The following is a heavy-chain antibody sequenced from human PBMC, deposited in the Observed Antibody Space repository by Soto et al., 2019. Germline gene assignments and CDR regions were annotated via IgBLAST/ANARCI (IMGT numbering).Heavy chain of an antibody. CDR2: INHSGST. CDR1: GGSFSGYY. V-gene: IGHV4-34*01. Sequence: KPSETLSLTCAVYGGSFSGYYWSWIRQPPGKGLEWIGEINHSGSTNYNPSLKSRVTISVDTSKNQFSLKLSSVTAADTAVYYCARGASSSGFWHYYGMDVWGQGTTVTVSS. CDR3: ARGASSSGFWHYYGMDV. D-gene: IGHD6-6*01. J-gene: IGHJ6*02.